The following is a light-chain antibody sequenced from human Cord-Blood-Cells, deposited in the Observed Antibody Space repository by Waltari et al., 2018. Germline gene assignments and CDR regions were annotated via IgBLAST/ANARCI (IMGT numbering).Light chain of an antibody. CDR2: YVS. J-gene: IGLJ3*02. V-gene: IGLV2-14*01. CDR3: SSYTSSSTLV. CDR1: SSDVGGYNY. Sequence: QSALTQPASVSGSPGQSITISCTGTSSDVGGYNYVSWYQQHPGKAPKLMIYYVSKRPSAVSNRFSGSKSGNTASLTISGLQAEDEADYYCSSYTSSSTLVFGGGTKLTVL.